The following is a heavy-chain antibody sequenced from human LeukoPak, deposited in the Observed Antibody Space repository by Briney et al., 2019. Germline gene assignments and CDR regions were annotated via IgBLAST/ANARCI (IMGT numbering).Heavy chain of an antibody. CDR1: GFTFSSYG. CDR3: AKDSTGGYDPTTQFDY. J-gene: IGHJ4*02. CDR2: ISYDGSNK. V-gene: IGHV3-30*18. Sequence: GGSLRLSCAASGFTFSSYGMHWVRQAPGKGLEWVALISYDGSNKYYADSVKGRFTISRDNSKNTLYLQTNSLRAEDTAVYYCAKDSTGGYDPTTQFDYWGQGTLVTVSS. D-gene: IGHD5-12*01.